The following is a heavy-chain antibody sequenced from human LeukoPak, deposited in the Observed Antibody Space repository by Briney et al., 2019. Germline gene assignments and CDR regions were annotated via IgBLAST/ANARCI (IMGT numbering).Heavy chain of an antibody. J-gene: IGHJ6*02. Sequence: GGSLRLSCAASGFTFSSYAMHWVRQAPGKGLEWVAVISYDGSNKYYADSVKGRFTISRDNSKNTLYLQMNSLRAEDTAVYYCARTRPDRSGSYYPLPRSYYYYGMDVWGQGTTVTVSS. CDR2: ISYDGSNK. V-gene: IGHV3-30*04. D-gene: IGHD3-10*01. CDR1: GFTFSSYA. CDR3: ARTRPDRSGSYYPLPRSYYYYGMDV.